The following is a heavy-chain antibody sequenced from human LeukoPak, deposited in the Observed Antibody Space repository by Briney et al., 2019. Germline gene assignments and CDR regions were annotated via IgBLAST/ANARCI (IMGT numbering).Heavy chain of an antibody. Sequence: GGSLRLSCAASGFTFSSYAMSWVRPAPGKGLEWVSAISGSGGSTYYADSVKGRFTISRDNSKNTLYLQMNSLRAEDTAVYYCAKDGTIFGVAPTTFDYWGQGTLVTVSS. CDR2: ISGSGGST. CDR3: AKDGTIFGVAPTTFDY. V-gene: IGHV3-23*01. J-gene: IGHJ4*02. CDR1: GFTFSSYA. D-gene: IGHD3-3*01.